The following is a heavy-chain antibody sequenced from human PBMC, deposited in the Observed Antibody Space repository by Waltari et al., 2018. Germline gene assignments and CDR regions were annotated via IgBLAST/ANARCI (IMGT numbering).Heavy chain of an antibody. Sequence: EVQLVESGGGLVQPGGSLSLSCAASGFTFRRYWMSWVRQAPGKGRGSVANIKQDGSEKYYVDSVKGRFTISRDNAKNSLYLQMNSLRAEDTAVYYCARARGGYDFDYWGQGTLVTVSS. J-gene: IGHJ4*02. D-gene: IGHD5-12*01. CDR3: ARARGGYDFDY. CDR2: IKQDGSEK. V-gene: IGHV3-7*03. CDR1: GFTFRRYW.